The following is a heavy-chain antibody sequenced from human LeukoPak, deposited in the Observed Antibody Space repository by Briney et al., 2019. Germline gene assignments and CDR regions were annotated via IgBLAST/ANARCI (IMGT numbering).Heavy chain of an antibody. CDR2: INHSGST. V-gene: IGHV4-34*01. CDR1: GGSFSGYY. J-gene: IGHJ4*02. Sequence: SETLSLTCAVYGGSFSGYYWSWIRQPPGKGLEWIGEINHSGSTNYNPSLKSRVTISVDTSKNQFSLKLGSATAADTAVYYCARPSIFGVVIYWGQGTLVTVSS. CDR3: ARPSIFGVVIY. D-gene: IGHD3-3*01.